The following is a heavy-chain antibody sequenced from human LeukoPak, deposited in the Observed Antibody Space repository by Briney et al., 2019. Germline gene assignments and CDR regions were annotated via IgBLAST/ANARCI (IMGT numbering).Heavy chain of an antibody. CDR2: ISAYNGNT. CDR1: GFTFTAYQ. J-gene: IGHJ4*02. CDR3: ARVLFDY. V-gene: IGHV1-18*04. Sequence: ASVKVSCKASGFTFTAYQMHWVRQAPGQGLEWMGWISAYNGNTNYAQKLQGRVTMTTDTSTSTAYMELRSLRSDDTAVYYCARVLFDYWGQGTLVTVSS.